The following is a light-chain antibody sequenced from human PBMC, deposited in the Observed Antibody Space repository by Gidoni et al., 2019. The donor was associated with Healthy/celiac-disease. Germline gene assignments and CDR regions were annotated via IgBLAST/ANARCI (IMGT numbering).Light chain of an antibody. CDR2: DAS. J-gene: IGKJ1*01. V-gene: IGKV3-11*01. CDR3: QQRSTWPPT. CDR1: QSVSSY. Sequence: EIVLTQSPATLSLSPGERATLSCRASQSVSSYLAWYQQKPGQAPRLLIYDASNRATGIPARFSGSGSGTDFTLTISRLEPEDFAVYYCQQRSTWPPTFGQXTKVEIK.